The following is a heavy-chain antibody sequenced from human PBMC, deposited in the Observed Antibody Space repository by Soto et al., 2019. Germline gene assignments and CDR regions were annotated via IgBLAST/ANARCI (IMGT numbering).Heavy chain of an antibody. CDR1: GYTFTSYG. CDR2: ISAYNGNT. J-gene: IGHJ4*02. V-gene: IGHV1-18*01. D-gene: IGHD1-26*01. Sequence: QVQLVQSGAEVKKPGASVKVSCKASGYTFTSYGISWVRQAPGQGLEWMGWISAYNGNTNYAQKHQGRVIMNTDTSTSKAYMKLRSLRSDDTAVYYCARDLPVVGATSGDYWGQGTLVTVSS. CDR3: ARDLPVVGATSGDY.